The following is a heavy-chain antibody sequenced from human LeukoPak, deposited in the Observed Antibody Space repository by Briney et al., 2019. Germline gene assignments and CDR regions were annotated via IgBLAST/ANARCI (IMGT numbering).Heavy chain of an antibody. CDR2: INPSGGST. CDR1: GYTFTSYY. D-gene: IGHD2-2*01. V-gene: IGHV1-46*01. CDR3: ARDLVGYCSSTSCLGGWFDP. Sequence: ASVKVSCKASGYTFTSYYMHWVRQAPGQGLEWMGIINPSGGSTSYAQKFQGRVTMTRDLSTSTVYMELSSLRSEDTAVYYCARDLVGYCSSTSCLGGWFDPWGQGTLVTVSS. J-gene: IGHJ5*02.